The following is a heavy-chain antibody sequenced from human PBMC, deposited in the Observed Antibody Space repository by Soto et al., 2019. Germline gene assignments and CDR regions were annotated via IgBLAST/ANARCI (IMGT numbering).Heavy chain of an antibody. CDR1: GGSISSGGYS. V-gene: IGHV4-30-2*01. J-gene: IGHJ5*02. CDR2: IYHSGST. Sequence: PSETLSLTCTVSGGSISSGGYSWSWIRQPPGKGLEWIGYIYHSGSTYYNPSLKSRVTISVDRSKNQFSLKLSSVTAADTAVYYCARGSGTRSSWYDEWFDPWGQGTLVTVSS. D-gene: IGHD6-13*01. CDR3: ARGSGTRSSWYDEWFDP.